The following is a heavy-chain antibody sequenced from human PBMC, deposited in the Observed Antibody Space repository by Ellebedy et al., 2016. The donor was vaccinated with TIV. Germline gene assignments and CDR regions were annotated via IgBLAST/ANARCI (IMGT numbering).Heavy chain of an antibody. Sequence: PGGSLRLSCAASGFTFSTYSLNWVRHAPRKGLEWVSSISTITNYADSVRGRFTISRDNAKNSLYLQMNSLRAEDTAVYYCSRVTTLATGTGYYFDYWGQGTLVTVSS. J-gene: IGHJ4*02. CDR3: SRVTTLATGTGYYFDY. D-gene: IGHD4-17*01. CDR1: GFTFSTYS. CDR2: ISTITNY. V-gene: IGHV3-21*01.